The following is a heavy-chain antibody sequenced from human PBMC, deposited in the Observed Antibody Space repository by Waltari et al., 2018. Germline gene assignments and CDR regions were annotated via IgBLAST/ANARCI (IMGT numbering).Heavy chain of an antibody. Sequence: QVQLQESGPGLVKPSETLSLTCAVSGYSISSGYYWGWIRQPPGKGLEWIGSIYHSGSTYYNPSLKSRVTISVDTSKNQFSLKLSSVTAADTAVYYCARDRAWGARMDVWGQGTTVTVSS. D-gene: IGHD3-16*01. CDR1: GYSISSGYY. J-gene: IGHJ6*02. V-gene: IGHV4-38-2*02. CDR2: IYHSGST. CDR3: ARDRAWGARMDV.